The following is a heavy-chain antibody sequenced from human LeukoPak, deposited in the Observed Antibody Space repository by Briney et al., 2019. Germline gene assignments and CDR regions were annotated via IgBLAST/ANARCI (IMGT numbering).Heavy chain of an antibody. J-gene: IGHJ3*02. V-gene: IGHV3-53*01. D-gene: IGHD3-22*01. CDR2: IYSGGST. CDR1: GFTVSSNY. CDR3: ARDPGYDSNAFDI. Sequence: GGSLRLSCAASGFTVSSNYMSWVRQAPAKGLEWVSVIYSGGSTYYADSVKGRFTISRDNSKNTLYLQMNSLRAEDTAVYYCARDPGYDSNAFDIWGQGTMVTVSS.